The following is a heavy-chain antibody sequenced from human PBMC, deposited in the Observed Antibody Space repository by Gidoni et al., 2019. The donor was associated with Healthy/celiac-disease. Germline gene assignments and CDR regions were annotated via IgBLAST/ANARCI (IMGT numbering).Heavy chain of an antibody. J-gene: IGHJ5*02. CDR2: ISWNSGSI. V-gene: IGHV3-9*01. D-gene: IGHD6-19*01. CDR3: AKDVGQWLARHNWFDP. Sequence: EVQLVESGGGLVQPGRSLILSCAASGFTFDDYAMHWVRQAPGKGLEWVSGISWNSGSIGYADSVKGRFTISRDNAKNSLYLQMNSLRAEDTALYYCAKDVGQWLARHNWFDPWGQGTLVTVSS. CDR1: GFTFDDYA.